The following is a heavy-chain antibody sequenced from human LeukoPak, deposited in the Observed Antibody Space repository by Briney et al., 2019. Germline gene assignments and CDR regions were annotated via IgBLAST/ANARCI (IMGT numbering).Heavy chain of an antibody. CDR2: ISYSGST. Sequence: SETLSLPCTVAGVSMSTYYWNWIRHPPGKGLERIGYISYSGSTNYNPSLKSRVTISVDTSKNQFSLKLSSVTAADTAVYYCARSWGATISPVHWGHGTVVTVSS. D-gene: IGHD5-12*01. CDR1: GVSMSTYY. J-gene: IGHJ4*01. CDR3: ARSWGATISPVH. V-gene: IGHV4-59*13.